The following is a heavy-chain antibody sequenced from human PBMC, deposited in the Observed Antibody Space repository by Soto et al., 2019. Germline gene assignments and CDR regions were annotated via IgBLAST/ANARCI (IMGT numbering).Heavy chain of an antibody. V-gene: IGHV1-69*06. CDR1: GGTFNNYA. J-gene: IGHJ4*02. CDR2: IIPISGTT. D-gene: IGHD2-8*02. Sequence: QVQLVQSGAEVKRPESSMKVSCKPSGGTFNNYAINWVRQAPEQGLEWMEAIIPISGTTKYARKFQGRLTITADKSTSTVYMDLSSLRSEDTAVYYCARWGGLSCSGAVCFKKPFDYWGQGTLVTVSS. CDR3: ARWGGLSCSGAVCFKKPFDY.